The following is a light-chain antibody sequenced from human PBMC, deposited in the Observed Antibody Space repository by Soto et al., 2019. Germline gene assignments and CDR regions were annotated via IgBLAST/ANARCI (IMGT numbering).Light chain of an antibody. CDR1: QSVGSY. V-gene: IGKV3-11*01. Sequence: EVLLTQSPATLSLSPGERATLSCRASQSVGSYLVWYQQRPGQPPRLLIYDASLRATGIPARFSGSGSGTDFTLTISSLEPEDFAVYYFQQRNNWPLTFGGGTKVEI. CDR2: DAS. J-gene: IGKJ4*01. CDR3: QQRNNWPLT.